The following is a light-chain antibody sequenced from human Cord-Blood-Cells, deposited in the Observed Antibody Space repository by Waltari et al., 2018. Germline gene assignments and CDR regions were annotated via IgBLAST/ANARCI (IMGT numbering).Light chain of an antibody. CDR3: QQSYSTPPT. Sequence: DIQMTQSPSSLSASVGDRVTITCRASQSISSYLNWYQQKPGKAPQLLIYAASSLQRGVPSRFSGSGSGTDFTLTISSLQPEDFATYYCQQSYSTPPTFGQGTKLEIK. CDR2: AAS. J-gene: IGKJ2*01. CDR1: QSISSY. V-gene: IGKV1-39*01.